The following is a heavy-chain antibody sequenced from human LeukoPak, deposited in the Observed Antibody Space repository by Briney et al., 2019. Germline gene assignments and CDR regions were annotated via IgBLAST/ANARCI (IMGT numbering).Heavy chain of an antibody. J-gene: IGHJ6*02. CDR3: AKRYCKSATCRSDMDA. CDR1: GFSFSNYG. CDR2: IQSGGSKT. D-gene: IGHD2-15*01. Sequence: PGGSLRLSCAASGFSFSNYGMNWVRQAPGKGLGWVALIQSGGSKTYSAASVKGGFIISRDNPRKPMYLQMARLRPEDTAVYYCAKRYCKSATCRSDMDAWGQGTTVTVS. V-gene: IGHV3-30*02.